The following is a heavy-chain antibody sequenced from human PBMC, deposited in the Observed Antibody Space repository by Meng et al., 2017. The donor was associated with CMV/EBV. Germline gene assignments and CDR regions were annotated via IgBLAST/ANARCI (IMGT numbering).Heavy chain of an antibody. Sequence: GESLKISCAASGFTFSNHYMDWVRQAPGKGLEWVGRTRNKANSYTTEYAASVKGRFTISRDDSKNTLYLQMNSLKTGDTAVYYCARFHYYYGMDVWGQGTTVTVSS. CDR2: TRNKANSYTT. J-gene: IGHJ6*02. V-gene: IGHV3-72*01. CDR1: GFTFSNHY. CDR3: ARFHYYYGMDV.